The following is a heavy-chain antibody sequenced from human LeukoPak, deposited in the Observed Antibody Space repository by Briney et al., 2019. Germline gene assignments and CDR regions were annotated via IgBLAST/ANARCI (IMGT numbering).Heavy chain of an antibody. CDR3: VRDHDWAFDY. Sequence: GGSLRLSCAASGFTVSSNYMSWVRQAPGKGLEWVSYIDRGTNNIWNADSVKGRFTISRDNARNSLYLQMNSLRAEDTAVYYCVRDHDWAFDYWGQGTLVTVSS. CDR2: IDRGTNNI. D-gene: IGHD3-9*01. CDR1: GFTVSSNY. J-gene: IGHJ4*02. V-gene: IGHV3-48*04.